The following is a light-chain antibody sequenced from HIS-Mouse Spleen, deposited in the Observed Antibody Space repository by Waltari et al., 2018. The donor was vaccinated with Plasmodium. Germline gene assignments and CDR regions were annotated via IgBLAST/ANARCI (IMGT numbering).Light chain of an antibody. CDR3: QQRSNWPPWT. Sequence: EIVLTQSPATLSLSPGERATLSCRASQSVSSYLAWYQQKPGQAPRLLIYDASNRATGIPARFSGSGSGTDFTLIISSLEPEDFAVYYCQQRSNWPPWTFGQGTKVGIK. CDR1: QSVSSY. V-gene: IGKV3-11*01. J-gene: IGKJ1*01. CDR2: DAS.